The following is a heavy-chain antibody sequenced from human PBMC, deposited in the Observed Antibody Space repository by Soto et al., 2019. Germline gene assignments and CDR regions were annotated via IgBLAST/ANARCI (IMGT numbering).Heavy chain of an antibody. D-gene: IGHD3-10*01. J-gene: IGHJ2*01. CDR2: ISFDGEST. CDR3: AREWPNYSAGPAYWYFDL. Sequence: VESGGRVVQPGRSLRLSCAASEFTFNSSSIHWVRQAPGKGLQWVALISFDGESTYYADSVQGRFTISRDNSEKIVYLQMNSLTTDDTAVYYCAREWPNYSAGPAYWYFDLWGRGSLVTVSS. CDR1: EFTFNSSS. V-gene: IGHV3-30*04.